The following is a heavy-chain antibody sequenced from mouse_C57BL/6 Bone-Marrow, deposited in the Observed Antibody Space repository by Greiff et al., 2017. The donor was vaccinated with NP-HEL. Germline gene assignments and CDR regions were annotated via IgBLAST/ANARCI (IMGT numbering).Heavy chain of an antibody. CDR2: INPYNGGT. J-gene: IGHJ3*01. CDR3: ARGRFAY. V-gene: IGHV1-19*01. CDR1: GYTFTDYY. Sequence: EVQVVESGPVLVKPGASVKMSCKASGYTFTDYYMNWVKQSHGKSLEWIGVINPYNGGTSYNQKFKGKATLTVDKSSSTAYMELNSLTSEDSAVYYCARGRFAYWGQGTLVTVSA.